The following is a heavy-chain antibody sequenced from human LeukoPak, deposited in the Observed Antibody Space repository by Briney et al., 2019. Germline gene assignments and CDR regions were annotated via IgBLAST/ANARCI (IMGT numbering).Heavy chain of an antibody. CDR2: VSGSGGST. J-gene: IGHJ4*02. V-gene: IGHV3-23*01. CDR3: AKDPGYSSSWSQFDY. CDR1: GFTFSNFS. D-gene: IGHD6-13*01. Sequence: GGSLRLSCAASGFTFSNFSMNWVRQTPGKGLEWVSVVSGSGGSTYYADSVKGRFTVSRDNSKNTLYLQMTSLRVEDTAVYYCAKDPGYSSSWSQFDYWGQGTLVTVSS.